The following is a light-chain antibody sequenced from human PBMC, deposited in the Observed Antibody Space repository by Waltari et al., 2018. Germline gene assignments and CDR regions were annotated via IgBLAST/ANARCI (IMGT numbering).Light chain of an antibody. Sequence: DIQMTQSPSSLSASVGDRVIITCRASQGIRNDIGWDQQKPGKAPKRLIYAASSLQSGVPSRFSGSGSGTEFTLTISSLQPEDFGTYYCLQHNSYPLTFGGGTKVEIK. V-gene: IGKV1-17*01. CDR3: LQHNSYPLT. CDR2: AAS. CDR1: QGIRND. J-gene: IGKJ4*01.